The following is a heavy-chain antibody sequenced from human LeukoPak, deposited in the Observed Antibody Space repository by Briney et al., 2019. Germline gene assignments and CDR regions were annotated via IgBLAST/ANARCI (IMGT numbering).Heavy chain of an antibody. CDR2: IKQDGSEQ. V-gene: IGHV3-7*01. J-gene: IGHJ6*03. CDR3: ARVGPSYYYYYMDA. Sequence: PGGSLRLSCSASGFTFSSSWMTWVRQAPGKGLEWVANIKQDGSEQYTADSLKGRFTISRGNDKKLVFLQMNSLGVDDTAVYYCARVGPSYYYYYMDAWGNGTTVIVSS. CDR1: GFTFSSSW.